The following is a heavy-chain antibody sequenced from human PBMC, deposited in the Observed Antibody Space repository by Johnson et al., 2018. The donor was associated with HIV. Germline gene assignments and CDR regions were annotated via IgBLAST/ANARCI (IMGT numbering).Heavy chain of an antibody. V-gene: IGHV3-66*01. CDR2: LFSGGDT. D-gene: IGHD5-24*01. CDR1: GFSVSSNY. J-gene: IGHJ3*02. CDR3: ARACRDGYTCDVYDI. Sequence: VYLVESGGGLVQPGGSLRLSCAASGFSVSSNYMTWVRQAPGKGLEWVSVLFSGGDTYYADSVRGRFAISRDNSKNTLYLQMNSLRAEDTAVYYCARACRDGYTCDVYDIWGQGTMVTVSS.